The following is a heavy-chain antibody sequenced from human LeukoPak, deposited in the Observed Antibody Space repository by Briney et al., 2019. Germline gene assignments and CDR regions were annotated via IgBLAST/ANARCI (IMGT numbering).Heavy chain of an antibody. D-gene: IGHD5-18*01. CDR3: VKGITAMVPFFDY. V-gene: IGHV3-64D*06. Sequence: GSLRLSCSASGFTFSRYAMHWVRQAPGKGLEYVSAITSNGGSTYYADSVKGRFTISRDNSKNTLYLQMSSLRAEDTAVYYCVKGITAMVPFFDYWGQGTLVTVSS. CDR2: ITSNGGST. CDR1: GFTFSRYA. J-gene: IGHJ4*02.